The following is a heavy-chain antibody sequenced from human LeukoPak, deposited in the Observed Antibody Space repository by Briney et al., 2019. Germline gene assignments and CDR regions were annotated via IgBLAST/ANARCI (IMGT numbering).Heavy chain of an antibody. CDR3: ARGDIVVGTNWFDP. J-gene: IGHJ5*02. D-gene: IGHD2-15*01. V-gene: IGHV4-34*01. CDR2: INHSGGT. Sequence: PSECLSLTCAVYGGSFSYYYWSWIRQPPGKTLEWIGEINHSGGTNYNPSLKSRVTISVDTSKNQFSLKLSSVTAADTAVYYCARGDIVVGTNWFDPWGQGTLVTVSS. CDR1: GGSFSYYY.